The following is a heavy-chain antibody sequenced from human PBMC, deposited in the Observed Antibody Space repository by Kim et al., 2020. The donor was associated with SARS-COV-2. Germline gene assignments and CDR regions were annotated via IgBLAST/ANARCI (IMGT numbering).Heavy chain of an antibody. CDR1: GFTFSNYA. J-gene: IGHJ4*02. CDR3: VTRNYYNSGSYYEGAPFDF. D-gene: IGHD3-10*01. V-gene: IGHV3-64*05. CDR2: ISSDGGST. Sequence: GGSLRLSCSASGFTFSNYATHWVRQAPGKGLEYVSAISSDGGSTYYADSVKGRFTISRDNSKNMLYVQMSSLRVEDTAIYYCVTRNYYNSGSYYEGAPFDFWGQGTLVTVSS.